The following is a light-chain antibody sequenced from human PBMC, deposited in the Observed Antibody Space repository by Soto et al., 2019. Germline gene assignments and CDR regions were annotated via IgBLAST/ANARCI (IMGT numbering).Light chain of an antibody. CDR1: SSDVGSYNL. CDR3: CSCAGSSTFVV. J-gene: IGLJ2*01. V-gene: IGLV2-23*01. CDR2: EGS. Sequence: SALTQPASVSGSPGQSITISCTGTSSDVGSYNLVSWYQQHPGKAPKLMIYEGSKRPSGVSNRFSGSKSGNTASLTISGLQAEDEADYYCCSCAGSSTFVVFGGGTKLTVL.